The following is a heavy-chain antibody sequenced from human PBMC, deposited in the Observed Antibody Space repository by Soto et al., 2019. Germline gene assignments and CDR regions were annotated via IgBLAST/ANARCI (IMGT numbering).Heavy chain of an antibody. J-gene: IGHJ4*02. CDR3: ARGGHVVVVTAALDY. V-gene: IGHV1-46*01. Sequence: QVQLMQSGAEVKKPGASVKVSCKASGDTFTDYYIHWVRQAPGQGLEWMGTVNPSGGHTTYAQHVLGRVTXTXXXAXXTLYMELTSLTSDDTAVYYCARGGHVVVVTAALDYWGQGTLVTVSS. D-gene: IGHD2-21*02. CDR1: GDTFTDYY. CDR2: VNPSGGHT.